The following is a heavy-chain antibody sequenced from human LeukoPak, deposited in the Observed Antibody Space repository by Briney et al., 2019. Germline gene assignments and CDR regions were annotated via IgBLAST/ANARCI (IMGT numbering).Heavy chain of an antibody. D-gene: IGHD1-1*01. V-gene: IGHV3-21*01. CDR1: GFTFSSYS. J-gene: IGHJ4*02. CDR2: ISSSSSYI. Sequence: GGSLRLSCAASGFTFSSYSMNWVRQAPGKGLEWVSSISSSSSYIYYADSVKGRFTIPRDNAKNSLYLQMNSLRAEDTAVYYCARDRRRGFDYWGQGTLVTVSS. CDR3: ARDRRRGFDY.